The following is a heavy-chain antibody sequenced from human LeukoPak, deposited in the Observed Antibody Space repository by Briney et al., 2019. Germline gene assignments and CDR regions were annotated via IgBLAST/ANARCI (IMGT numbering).Heavy chain of an antibody. CDR3: ARVPTVTFFDY. J-gene: IGHJ4*02. CDR2: IYYSGST. V-gene: IGHV4-39*01. D-gene: IGHD4-17*01. CDR1: GGSIISYY. Sequence: SETLSLICTVSGGSIISYYWSWIRQPPGKGLEWIGSIYYSGSTYYNPSLKSRVTISVDTSKNQFSLKLSSVTAADTAVYYCARVPTVTFFDYWGQGTLVTVSS.